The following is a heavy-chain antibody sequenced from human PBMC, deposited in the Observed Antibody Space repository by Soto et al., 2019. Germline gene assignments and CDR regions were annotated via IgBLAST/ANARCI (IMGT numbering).Heavy chain of an antibody. CDR2: LYWDDDE. Sequence: QITLKESGPTLVKPTQTLTLTCTFSGFSLSTRGVGVGWIRQPPGKALEWLALLYWDDDEGYSPSLKSRLTLTKDTSKNQVVLTVTNMDPVDTATYYCAHRPRGYSYYFDSWGQGTLVTVSS. D-gene: IGHD5-18*01. CDR1: GFSLSTRGVG. CDR3: AHRPRGYSYYFDS. J-gene: IGHJ4*02. V-gene: IGHV2-5*02.